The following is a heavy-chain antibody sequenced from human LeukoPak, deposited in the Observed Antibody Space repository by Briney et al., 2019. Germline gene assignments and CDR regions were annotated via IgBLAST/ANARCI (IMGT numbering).Heavy chain of an antibody. Sequence: GSLRLSCAASGFTFHTYTMNWVRQAPGKGLEWVSSISSSSSYIYYAGSVKGRFTISRDNAKDSLYLQMNSLRAEDTAVYYCARSSYTSSWYPDYWGQGTLVTVSS. J-gene: IGHJ4*02. V-gene: IGHV3-21*01. CDR1: GFTFHTYT. CDR3: ARSSYTSSWYPDY. D-gene: IGHD6-13*01. CDR2: ISSSSSYI.